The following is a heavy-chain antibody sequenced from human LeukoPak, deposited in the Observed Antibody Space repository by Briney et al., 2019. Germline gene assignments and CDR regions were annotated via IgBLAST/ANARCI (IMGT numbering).Heavy chain of an antibody. V-gene: IGHV1-2*02. CDR1: GFTFTDHC. J-gene: IGHJ4*02. CDR2: IGPHSTFT. D-gene: IGHD2/OR15-2a*01. CDR3: VREGEGPLSKDFNY. Sequence: ASVKVSCKSSGFTFTDHCIHWVRQGPGQGLEWMGYIGPHSTFTSSPQEFQGRVTMTRDASMSTAYMELTRLTSDDTAVYYCVREGEGPLSKDFNYWGQGTLATVSS.